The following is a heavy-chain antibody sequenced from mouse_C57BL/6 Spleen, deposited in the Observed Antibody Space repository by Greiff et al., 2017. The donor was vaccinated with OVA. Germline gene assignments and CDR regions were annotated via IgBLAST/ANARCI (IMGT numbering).Heavy chain of an antibody. V-gene: IGHV1-82*01. CDR3: ASGDRIYDGYFDY. D-gene: IGHD2-3*01. CDR2: IYPGDGDT. CDR1: GYAFSSSG. J-gene: IGHJ2*01. Sequence: VQLQQSGPELVKPGASVKMSCKASGYAFSSSGMNWVKQRPGKGLEWIGRIYPGDGDTNYNGKFKGKATLTADKSSSTAYMQLISLTSEDSAVYFCASGDRIYDGYFDYWGQGTTLTVSS.